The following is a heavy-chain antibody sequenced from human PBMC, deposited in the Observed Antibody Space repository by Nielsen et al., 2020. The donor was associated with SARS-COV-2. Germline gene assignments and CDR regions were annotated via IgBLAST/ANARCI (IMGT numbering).Heavy chain of an antibody. D-gene: IGHD6-13*01. CDR1: AFTFSTYW. Sequence: GESLKISCAASAFTFSTYWMHWVRQAPGKGLVWVSRINSDGSSTSYADSVKGRFTISRDNSKNTLYLQMNSLRAEDTAVYYCAKAVAAGIRSFDYWGQGTLVTVSS. CDR3: AKAVAAGIRSFDY. V-gene: IGHV3-74*01. CDR2: INSDGSST. J-gene: IGHJ4*02.